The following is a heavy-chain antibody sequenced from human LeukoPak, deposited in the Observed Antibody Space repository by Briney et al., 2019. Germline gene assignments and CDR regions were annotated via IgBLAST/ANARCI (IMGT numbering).Heavy chain of an antibody. D-gene: IGHD1-26*01. CDR1: GGTFSSYA. CDR3: ASPGMVGATFLNDAFDI. J-gene: IGHJ3*02. Sequence: SVKVSCKASGGTFSSYAISWVRQAPGQGLEWMGGIIPIFGTANYAQKFQGRVTITADKSTSTAYMELSSLRSEDTAVYYCASPGMVGATFLNDAFDIWGQGTMGTVSA. V-gene: IGHV1-69*06. CDR2: IIPIFGTA.